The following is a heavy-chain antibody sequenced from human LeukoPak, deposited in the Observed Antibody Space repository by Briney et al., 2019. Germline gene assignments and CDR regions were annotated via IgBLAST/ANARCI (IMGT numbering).Heavy chain of an antibody. V-gene: IGHV4-59*08. Sequence: SETLSLTCTVSGGSISGYYWSWIRQPPGKGLGWVGYIYYSGSTNYSPSLKSRITISIDTSKNQFSLKLSSVTAADTAVYYCARHYVFVYGGSSFDYWGQGTLVTVSS. CDR2: IYYSGST. CDR3: ARHYVFVYGGSSFDY. J-gene: IGHJ4*02. CDR1: GGSISGYY. D-gene: IGHD2-8*01.